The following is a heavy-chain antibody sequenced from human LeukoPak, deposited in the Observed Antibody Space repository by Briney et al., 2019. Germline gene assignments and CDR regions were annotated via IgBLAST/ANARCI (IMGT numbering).Heavy chain of an antibody. V-gene: IGHV1-18*01. D-gene: IGHD2-2*01. Sequence: SSVKVSCKGSGYTFTSYGISWVRQAAGQGLEWIGWISAYNGNTNYAQKLQPTVTMTTATSTSTAYMELTRLRSDDTAVYYCASPIRSGCSSTSCSLDYWGQGTLVTVSS. J-gene: IGHJ4*02. CDR2: ISAYNGNT. CDR3: ASPIRSGCSSTSCSLDY. CDR1: GYTFTSYG.